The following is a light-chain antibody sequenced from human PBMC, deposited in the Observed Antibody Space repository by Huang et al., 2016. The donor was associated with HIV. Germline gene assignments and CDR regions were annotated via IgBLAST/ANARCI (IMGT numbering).Light chain of an antibody. V-gene: IGKV3-15*01. CDR3: QQYNNWPPWT. CDR1: QSVNNK. Sequence: EVVMTQSPVTLSVSPGERATLSCRASQSVNNKLAWFQQKPGQAPRILIQDGSIMATGIPDRFIGSGSGTEFTLTISSLQSEDFAVYYCQQYNNWPPWTFGQGTKVEIK. CDR2: DGS. J-gene: IGKJ1*01.